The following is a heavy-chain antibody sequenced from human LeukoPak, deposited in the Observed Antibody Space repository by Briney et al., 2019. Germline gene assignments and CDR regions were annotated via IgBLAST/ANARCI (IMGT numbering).Heavy chain of an antibody. CDR1: GFTFRFDA. Sequence: PGGSLRLSCAGSGFTFRFDAMTWVRQAPGEGLEWVSGISGDASVSKDADSVKGRFNISRDNSKNTLYLQLNSLRVEDTAIYYCAKAYSSSLYGDAFHIWGQGTMVTVSP. J-gene: IGHJ3*02. D-gene: IGHD6-13*01. CDR3: AKAYSSSLYGDAFHI. V-gene: IGHV3-23*01. CDR2: ISGDASVS.